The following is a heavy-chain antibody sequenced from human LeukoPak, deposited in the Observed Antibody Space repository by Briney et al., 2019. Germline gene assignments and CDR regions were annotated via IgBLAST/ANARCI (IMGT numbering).Heavy chain of an antibody. J-gene: IGHJ1*01. CDR1: GGTFSSYA. Sequence: SVKVSCKASGGTFSSYAISWVRQAPGQGLEWXXGIIPIFGTAXXXXKFXXXVTITADESTSTAYMELSSLRSEDTAVYYCARGPREEYGEYFQHWGQGTLVTVSS. CDR3: ARGPREEYGEYFQH. CDR2: IIPIFGTA. D-gene: IGHD2-2*01. V-gene: IGHV1-69*13.